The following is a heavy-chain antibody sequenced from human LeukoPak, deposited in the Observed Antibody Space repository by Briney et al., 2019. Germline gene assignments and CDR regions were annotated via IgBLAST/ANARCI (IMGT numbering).Heavy chain of an antibody. CDR3: ARDGALGGSYPKYYGMDV. CDR1: GYTFTGYY. Sequence: GESLKISCKGSGYTFTGYYMHWVRQAPGQGLEWMGWINPNSGGTNYAQKFQGWVTMTRDTSISTAYMELSRLRSDDTAVYYCARDGALGGSYPKYYGMDVWGQGTTVTVSS. CDR2: INPNSGGT. J-gene: IGHJ6*02. D-gene: IGHD1-26*01. V-gene: IGHV1-2*04.